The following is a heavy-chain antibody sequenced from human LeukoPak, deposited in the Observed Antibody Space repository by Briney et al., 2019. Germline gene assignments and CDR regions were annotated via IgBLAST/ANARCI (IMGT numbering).Heavy chain of an antibody. J-gene: IGHJ4*02. CDR1: GGSISSGGYS. CDR3: ARDRGGYGSIDY. D-gene: IGHD3-10*01. V-gene: IGHV4-30-2*01. Sequence: SETLSLTCAVSGGSISSGGYSWSWIRQPPGKGLEWIGYIYHSGSTYYNPSLKSRVTISVDRSKNQSSLKLSSVTAADTAVYYCARDRGGYGSIDYWGQGTLVTVSS. CDR2: IYHSGST.